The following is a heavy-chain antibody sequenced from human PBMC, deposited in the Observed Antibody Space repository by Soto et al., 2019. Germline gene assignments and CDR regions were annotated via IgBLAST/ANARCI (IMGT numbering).Heavy chain of an antibody. V-gene: IGHV1-69*12. CDR1: GGTFSSYA. CDR2: IIPIFGTA. Sequence: QVQLVQSGAEVKKPGSSVKVSCKASGGTFSSYAISWVRQAPGQGLEWMGGIIPIFGTANYAQKFQGRVTSTADESTSTAYMELSSLRSEDTAVYYCARSYCSGGSCYSSYYYYGMDVWGQGTTVTVSS. J-gene: IGHJ6*02. CDR3: ARSYCSGGSCYSSYYYYGMDV. D-gene: IGHD2-15*01.